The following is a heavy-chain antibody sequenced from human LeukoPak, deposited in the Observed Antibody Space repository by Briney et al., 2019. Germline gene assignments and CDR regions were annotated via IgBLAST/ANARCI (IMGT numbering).Heavy chain of an antibody. J-gene: IGHJ2*01. Sequence: PGGSLRLSCAASGFTFSSYWMSWVRQAPGKGLEWVANIKQDGSEKYYVDSVKGRFTISRDNAKNSLYLQMNSLRAEDTAVYYCAREPDYGDHWYFDLWGRGTLVSVSS. CDR3: AREPDYGDHWYFDL. CDR2: IKQDGSEK. V-gene: IGHV3-7*01. CDR1: GFTFSSYW. D-gene: IGHD4-17*01.